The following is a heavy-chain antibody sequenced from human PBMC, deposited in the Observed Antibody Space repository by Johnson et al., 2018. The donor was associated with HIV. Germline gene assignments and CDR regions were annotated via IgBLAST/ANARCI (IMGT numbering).Heavy chain of an antibody. Sequence: QVQLVESGGGVVQPGRSLRLSCAASGFTFSSYAMHWVRQAPGKGLEWVAVISYDGSNKYYADSVKGRFTISRDSSKNTMYLQMNSLRVEDTAVYYCAKDMFSGQLGDAFDIWGQGTMVTVSS. J-gene: IGHJ3*02. CDR2: ISYDGSNK. D-gene: IGHD6-13*01. CDR3: AKDMFSGQLGDAFDI. CDR1: GFTFSSYA. V-gene: IGHV3-30*04.